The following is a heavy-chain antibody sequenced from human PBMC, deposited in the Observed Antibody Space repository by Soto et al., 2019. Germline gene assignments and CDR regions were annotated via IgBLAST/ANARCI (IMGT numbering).Heavy chain of an antibody. Sequence: QAQLVQSGAEVKKPGASVKVSCEASGYTFTSYYMHWVRQAPGQGLEWMGWINPNSGDTKYAQKFLGRFTMTRDTSITTAYMEVKMLTSDDTAVYYCARQLADCGGDCFTEPVDYWGQGTLVTVSS. CDR3: ARQLADCGGDCFTEPVDY. CDR1: GYTFTSYY. D-gene: IGHD2-21*02. J-gene: IGHJ4*02. V-gene: IGHV1-2*02. CDR2: INPNSGDT.